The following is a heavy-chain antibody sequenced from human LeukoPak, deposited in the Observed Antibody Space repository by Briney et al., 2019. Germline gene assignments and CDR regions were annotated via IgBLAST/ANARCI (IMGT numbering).Heavy chain of an antibody. D-gene: IGHD4-17*01. CDR3: AREAVRGFDY. CDR2: IIPIFGTA. Sequence: ASVKVSCKASGGTFSSYAISWVRQAPGQGLEWMGGIIPIFGTANYAQRFQGRVTITADESTSTAYMELSSLRSEDTAVYYCAREAVRGFDYWGQGTLVTVSS. CDR1: GGTFSSYA. V-gene: IGHV1-69*13. J-gene: IGHJ4*02.